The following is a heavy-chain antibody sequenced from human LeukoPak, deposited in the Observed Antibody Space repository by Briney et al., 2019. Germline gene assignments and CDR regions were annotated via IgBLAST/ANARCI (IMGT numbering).Heavy chain of an antibody. D-gene: IGHD2-2*01. CDR2: IYYSGST. V-gene: IGHV4-30-4*08. CDR3: ARNLVPAAFDY. Sequence: SQTLSLTCTVSGGSISSGDYYWSWSRQPPGKGLEWIGYIYYSGSTYYNPSLKSRVTISVDTSKNQFSLKLSSVTAADTAVYYCARNLVPAAFDYWGQGTLVTVSS. CDR1: GGSISSGDYY. J-gene: IGHJ4*02.